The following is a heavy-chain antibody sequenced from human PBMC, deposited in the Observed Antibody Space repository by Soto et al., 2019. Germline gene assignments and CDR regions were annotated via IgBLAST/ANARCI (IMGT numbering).Heavy chain of an antibody. Sequence: SETLSLTCTVSGGSISNYHWSWIRQPPGKGLEWIGYIYYSGSTNYNPSLKSRVTISVDTSKNQFYLRMTSVTAADTAVYYCARGGQLIRPIDYWGQGTLVTVSS. V-gene: IGHV4-59*01. CDR3: ARGGQLIRPIDY. CDR1: GGSISNYH. CDR2: IYYSGST. D-gene: IGHD2-2*01. J-gene: IGHJ4*02.